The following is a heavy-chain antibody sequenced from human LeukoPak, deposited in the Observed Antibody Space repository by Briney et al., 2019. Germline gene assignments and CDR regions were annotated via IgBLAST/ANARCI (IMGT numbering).Heavy chain of an antibody. Sequence: SETLSLTCTVSGDSITSSGYYWAWIRQPPGTGLEWIGSGTIHYTGSTFYNPSLKSRVTISVDTSKNQFSLRVSSVTAADTAVYYCARERTVLHNYFDYWGQGTLVTVSS. CDR1: GDSITSSGYY. D-gene: IGHD4-11*01. CDR2: GTIHYTGST. V-gene: IGHV4-39*02. J-gene: IGHJ4*02. CDR3: ARERTVLHNYFDY.